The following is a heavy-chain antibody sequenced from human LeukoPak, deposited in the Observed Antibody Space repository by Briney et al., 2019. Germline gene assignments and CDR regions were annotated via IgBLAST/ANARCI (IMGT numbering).Heavy chain of an antibody. CDR2: IRYDGNDK. CDR3: AKDSLPGGDQSY. CDR1: GFTFSSYA. Sequence: PGGSLRLSCAASGFTFSSYAMSWVRQAPGKGLEWVTFIRYDGNDKYYADSVKGRFTISRDNSKNTLYLQMNSLRADDTAVYYCAKDSLPGGDQSYWGQGTLVTVSS. V-gene: IGHV3-30*02. D-gene: IGHD4-17*01. J-gene: IGHJ4*02.